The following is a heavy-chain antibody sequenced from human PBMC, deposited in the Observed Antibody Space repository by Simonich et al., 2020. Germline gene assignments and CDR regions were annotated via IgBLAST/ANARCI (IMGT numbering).Heavy chain of an antibody. J-gene: IGHJ1*01. D-gene: IGHD6-13*01. CDR3: ARGLRVAAAGTAFQH. V-gene: IGHV4-34*01. CDR2: INHSEST. CDR1: GGSFSGYY. Sequence: QVQLQQWGAGLLKPSETLSLTCAVYGGSFSGYYWSWIRQPPGKGLEWIGEINHSESTTYNPSLKSRVTISVDTSKNQFSLKLSSVTAADTAVYYCARGLRVAAAGTAFQHWGQGTLVTVSS.